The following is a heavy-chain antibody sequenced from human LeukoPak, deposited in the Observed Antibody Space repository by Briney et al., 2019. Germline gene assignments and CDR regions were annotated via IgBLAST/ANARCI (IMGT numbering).Heavy chain of an antibody. J-gene: IGHJ3*02. CDR1: GGSISSYY. D-gene: IGHD2-2*01. CDR2: IYTSGST. CDR3: ARELGYCSSTSCSRAFDI. V-gene: IGHV4-4*07. Sequence: KPSETLSLTCTVSGGSISSYYWSWIRQPAGKGLERIGRIYTSGSTNYNPSLKSRVTMSVDTSKNQFSLKLSSVTAADTAVYYCARELGYCSSTSCSRAFDIWGQGTMVTVSS.